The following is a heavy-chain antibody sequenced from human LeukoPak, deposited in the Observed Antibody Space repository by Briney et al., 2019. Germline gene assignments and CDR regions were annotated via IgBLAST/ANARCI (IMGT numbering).Heavy chain of an antibody. V-gene: IGHV3-15*01. Sequence: KPGGSLRLSCAASGFTFSNAWMSWVRRAPGKGLEWVGRIKSSTDGGTTDYAAPVKGRFTISRDDSKDTLYLQMNSLKTEDTAVYYCTTTNYDYGLDVWGQGTTVTVSS. CDR2: IKSSTDGGTT. CDR1: GFTFSNAW. J-gene: IGHJ6*02. CDR3: TTTNYDYGLDV. D-gene: IGHD1-1*01.